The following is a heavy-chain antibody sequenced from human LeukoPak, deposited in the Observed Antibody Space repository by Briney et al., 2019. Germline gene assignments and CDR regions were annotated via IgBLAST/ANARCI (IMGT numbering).Heavy chain of an antibody. CDR3: ARGQRRPVLFSRGDYGTGY. CDR2: INHSGST. CDR1: GGSFSGYY. D-gene: IGHD4-17*01. V-gene: IGHV4-34*01. J-gene: IGHJ4*02. Sequence: PSETLSLTCAVYGGSFSGYYWSWIRQPPGKGLEWIGEINHSGSTNYNPSLKSRVTISVDTSKNQFSLKLSSVTAAGTAVYYCARGQRRPVLFSRGDYGTGYWGQGTLVTVSS.